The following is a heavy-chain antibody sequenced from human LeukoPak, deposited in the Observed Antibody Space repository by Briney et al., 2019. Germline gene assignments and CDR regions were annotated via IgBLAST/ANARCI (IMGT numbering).Heavy chain of an antibody. D-gene: IGHD6-13*01. J-gene: IGHJ4*02. CDR2: IIPIFGTA. CDR3: ARSSWPPYYFDC. Sequence: ASVKVSCKASGGTFSSYAISWVRQAPGQGLEWMGGIIPIFGTANYAQKFQGRVTITADESTSTAYMELSSLRSEDTAVYYCARSSWPPYYFDCWGQGTLVTVSS. CDR1: GGTFSSYA. V-gene: IGHV1-69*13.